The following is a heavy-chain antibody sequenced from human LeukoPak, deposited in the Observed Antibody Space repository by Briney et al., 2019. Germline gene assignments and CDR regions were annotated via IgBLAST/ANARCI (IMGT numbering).Heavy chain of an antibody. Sequence: GGSLRLSCAVSGFTFDDHAINWVRQAPGKGLEWVANINWNGGSTGYGDSVKGRFTISRDNTKNSVFLQMHSLRGDDTALYYCARDMLLEDAFDIWGQGTMVIVSS. CDR2: INWNGGST. V-gene: IGHV3-20*04. CDR3: ARDMLLEDAFDI. J-gene: IGHJ3*02. CDR1: GFTFDDHA. D-gene: IGHD3-10*02.